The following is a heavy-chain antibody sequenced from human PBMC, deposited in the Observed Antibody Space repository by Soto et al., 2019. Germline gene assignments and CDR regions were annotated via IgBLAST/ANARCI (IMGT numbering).Heavy chain of an antibody. D-gene: IGHD3-10*01. CDR1: GYTFTNYG. CDR2: INVYNGNT. CDR3: ARGVGSGSYYNQYNWFAP. J-gene: IGHJ5*02. V-gene: IGHV1-18*01. Sequence: QVQLVQSGGEVKKPGASVKVSCKASGYTFTNYGISWVRQAPGQGLEWMGWINVYNGNTKYAQKVQGRVTMTTDTAARPAYIGMRCLRSDDTAVYYCARGVGSGSYYNQYNWFAPWGQGTLVTVSS.